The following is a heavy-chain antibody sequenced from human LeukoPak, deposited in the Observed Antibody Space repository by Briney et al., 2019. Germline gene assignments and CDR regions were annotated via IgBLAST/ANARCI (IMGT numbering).Heavy chain of an antibody. CDR3: ARALTGELYYFDY. V-gene: IGHV1-2*02. D-gene: IGHD7-27*01. Sequence: ASMKVSCKASGYTFTDHYMHWVRQAPGQGLEGMGWINPNSGDTHYAQKFQGRVTMTRDTSIRTAYMELSRLSSDDTAVYYCARALTGELYYFDYWGQGTLVTVSS. J-gene: IGHJ4*02. CDR2: INPNSGDT. CDR1: GYTFTDHY.